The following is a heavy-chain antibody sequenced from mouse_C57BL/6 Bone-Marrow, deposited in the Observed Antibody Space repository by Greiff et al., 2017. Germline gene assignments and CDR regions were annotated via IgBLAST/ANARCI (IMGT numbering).Heavy chain of an antibody. Sequence: EVQLQQSGPELVKPGASVKISCKASGYTFTDYYMNWVKQSHGKSLEWIGDINPNNGGTSYNQKFKGKATLTVDKSSSTAYMELRSLTSEDSAVYYCARLYYGDFAYWGQGTLVTVSA. CDR3: ARLYYGDFAY. J-gene: IGHJ3*01. V-gene: IGHV1-26*01. D-gene: IGHD1-1*01. CDR1: GYTFTDYY. CDR2: INPNNGGT.